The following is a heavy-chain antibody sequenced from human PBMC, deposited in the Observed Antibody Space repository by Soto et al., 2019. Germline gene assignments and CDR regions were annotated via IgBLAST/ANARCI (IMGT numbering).Heavy chain of an antibody. D-gene: IGHD3-22*01. V-gene: IGHV1-8*01. CDR2: MNPNSGNT. CDR1: GYTFTSYD. J-gene: IGHJ4*02. CDR3: ARADYYDRSGYLLPCGY. Sequence: QVQLVQSGAEVKKPGASVKVSCKASGYTFTSYDINWVRQATGQGLEWMGWMNPNSGNTGYAQKFQGRVTMTRNTSISTAYMELSSLRSEDTAVYHRARADYYDRSGYLLPCGYWGQGTLVTVSS.